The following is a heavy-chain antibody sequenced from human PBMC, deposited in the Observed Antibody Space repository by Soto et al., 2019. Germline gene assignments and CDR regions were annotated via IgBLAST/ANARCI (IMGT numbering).Heavy chain of an antibody. CDR1: GGSISSSSYY. J-gene: IGHJ6*01. V-gene: IGHV4-39*02. CDR3: ARDRITMVRGALGSYGMDV. CDR2: IYYSGST. Sequence: ETLSLTCTVSGGSISSSSYYWGWIRQPPGKGLEWIGSIYYSGSTYYNPSLKSRVTISVDTSKNQFSLKLSSVTAADTAVYYCARDRITMVRGALGSYGMDVWGQGTLVTVSS. D-gene: IGHD3-10*01.